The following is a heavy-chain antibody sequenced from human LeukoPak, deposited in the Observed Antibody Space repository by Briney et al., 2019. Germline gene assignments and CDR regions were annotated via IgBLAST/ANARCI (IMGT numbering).Heavy chain of an antibody. V-gene: IGHV1-24*01. Sequence: GASVKVSCKVSRYTLTELSMHWVRQAPGKGLERMGGFDPEDGETIYAQKFQGRVTMTEDTSTDTAYMELSSLRSEDTAVYYCATAPLLDGDYVGAFDIWGQGTMVTVSS. CDR2: FDPEDGET. CDR1: RYTLTELS. J-gene: IGHJ3*02. D-gene: IGHD4-17*01. CDR3: ATAPLLDGDYVGAFDI.